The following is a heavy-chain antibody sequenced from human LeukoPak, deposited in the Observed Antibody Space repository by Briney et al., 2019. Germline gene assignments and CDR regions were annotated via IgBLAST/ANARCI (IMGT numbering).Heavy chain of an antibody. J-gene: IGHJ3*02. Sequence: SETLSLTCTVSGGSLSSGDYYWSWIRQPPGKGLEWIGYIYYSGSTYYSPSLKSRLTISIDTSKNQFSLKLSSVTAADTAVYYGAREIKPCGGDCYSGPFDIWGQGTMVTVSS. CDR2: IYYSGST. CDR3: AREIKPCGGDCYSGPFDI. V-gene: IGHV4-30-4*08. CDR1: GGSLSSGDYY. D-gene: IGHD2-21*01.